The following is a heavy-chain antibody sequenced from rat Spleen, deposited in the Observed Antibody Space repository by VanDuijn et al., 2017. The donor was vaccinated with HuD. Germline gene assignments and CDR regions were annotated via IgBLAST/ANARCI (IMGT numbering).Heavy chain of an antibody. J-gene: IGHJ2*01. CDR3: TKNIYYSSYLYYFDY. V-gene: IGHV5-20*01. CDR1: GFTFSNYD. Sequence: EVQLVESGGGLVQPGRSMKLSCAASGFTFSNYDMAWVRQAPTKGLEWAASISYDGSSTYYRDSVKGRFTISRDNAKSTLYLQMDSLRSEDTATYYCTKNIYYSSYLYYFDYWGQGVMVTVSS. D-gene: IGHD1-2*01. CDR2: ISYDGSST.